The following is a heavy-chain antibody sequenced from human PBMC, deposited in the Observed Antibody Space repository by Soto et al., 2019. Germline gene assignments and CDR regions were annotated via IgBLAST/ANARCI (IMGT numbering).Heavy chain of an antibody. V-gene: IGHV1-8*01. J-gene: IGHJ6*03. D-gene: IGHD4-17*01. Sequence: QRQLVQSGAEVKKPGASVKVSGKASGYTFTSYDINWVRQDTGQGLEWMGWMNPNSGNTGYAQKFQGRVTMTRNTSISTAYMELSSLRSEDAAVYYCARGLTVTTLARYYYYYYMDVWGKGTTVTVSS. CDR1: GYTFTSYD. CDR2: MNPNSGNT. CDR3: ARGLTVTTLARYYYYYYMDV.